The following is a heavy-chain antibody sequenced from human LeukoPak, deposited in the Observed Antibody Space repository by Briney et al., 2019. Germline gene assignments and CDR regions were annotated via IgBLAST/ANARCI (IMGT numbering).Heavy chain of an antibody. Sequence: PGGSLRLSCAASGLRFSNYYVSWIRQAPGKGREWVSSISTSSIYMYYADSLKGRFTISRDNAKNSLFLQMNSLRAEDTAGYYCAREGGQWLVSDYWGQGTLVTVSS. CDR2: ISTSSIYM. CDR1: GLRFSNYY. V-gene: IGHV3-21*01. CDR3: AREGGQWLVSDY. J-gene: IGHJ4*02. D-gene: IGHD6-19*01.